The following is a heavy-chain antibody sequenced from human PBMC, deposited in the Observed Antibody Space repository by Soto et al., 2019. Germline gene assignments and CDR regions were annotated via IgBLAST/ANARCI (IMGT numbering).Heavy chain of an antibody. V-gene: IGHV1-18*01. CDR2: ISAYNGNT. Sequence: ASVKVSCKASGYTFTSYGISWVRQAPGQGLEWMGWISAYNGNTNYAQKLQGRVTVTTDTSTSTAYMELRSLRSDDTAVYYCARTTYYDFWSGYPSGGMDVWGQGTTVTVSS. D-gene: IGHD3-3*01. CDR3: ARTTYYDFWSGYPSGGMDV. J-gene: IGHJ6*02. CDR1: GYTFTSYG.